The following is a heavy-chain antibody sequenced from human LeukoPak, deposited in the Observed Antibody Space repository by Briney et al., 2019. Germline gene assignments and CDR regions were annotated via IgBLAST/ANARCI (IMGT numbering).Heavy chain of an antibody. CDR2: ISGSGGST. CDR1: GFTFSSYA. D-gene: IGHD4-11*01. J-gene: IGHJ4*02. CDR3: ARDSDPDTVTLFDY. Sequence: HPGGSLRLSCAASGFTFSSYAMSWVRQAPGKGLEWVSAISGSGGSTYYADSVKGRFTISRDNAKNSLYLQMNSLRAEDTAVYYCARDSDPDTVTLFDYWGQGTLVTVSS. V-gene: IGHV3-23*01.